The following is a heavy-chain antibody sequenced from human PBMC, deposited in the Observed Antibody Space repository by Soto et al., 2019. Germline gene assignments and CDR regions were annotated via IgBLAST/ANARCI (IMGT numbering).Heavy chain of an antibody. Sequence: QPGGSLRLSCAASGFTFSSYAMSWVRQATGKGLEWVSAISGSGGSTYYADSVKGRFTISRDNSKNTLYLQMNSLRAEDTAVYYCAKGGVYSGYDINWFDPWGQGTLVTVSS. CDR1: GFTFSSYA. D-gene: IGHD5-12*01. CDR3: AKGGVYSGYDINWFDP. V-gene: IGHV3-23*01. J-gene: IGHJ5*02. CDR2: ISGSGGST.